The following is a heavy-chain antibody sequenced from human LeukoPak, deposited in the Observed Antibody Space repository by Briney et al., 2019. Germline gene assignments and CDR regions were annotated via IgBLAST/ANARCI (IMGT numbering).Heavy chain of an antibody. CDR2: INHSGST. CDR1: DGSFSSYY. D-gene: IGHD2-15*01. V-gene: IGHV4-34*01. CDR3: ASEYCSDVSCHDNWFDP. J-gene: IGHJ5*02. Sequence: PSETLSLTCAVYDGSFSSYYCTWIRQSPGKGLEWIGEINHSGSTNFNPSLRSRVTISLDTSKNQFSLRLSSVTAADTAVYYCASEYCSDVSCHDNWFDPWGQGTLVIVSS.